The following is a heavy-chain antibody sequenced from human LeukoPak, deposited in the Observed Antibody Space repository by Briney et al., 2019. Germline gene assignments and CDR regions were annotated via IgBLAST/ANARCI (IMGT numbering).Heavy chain of an antibody. Sequence: PSETLSLTCAVYGGSFSGYSWNWIRRPPGKGLEWIGEINPSGTANYNPSLKSRVTLSVDTSKSQFSLKLSSVTAADTAVYYCARGRQEITMIVVVMSAASYYLDVWGKGTTVTVS. CDR1: GGSFSGYS. CDR2: INPSGTA. D-gene: IGHD3-22*01. V-gene: IGHV4-34*01. CDR3: ARGRQEITMIVVVMSAASYYLDV. J-gene: IGHJ6*03.